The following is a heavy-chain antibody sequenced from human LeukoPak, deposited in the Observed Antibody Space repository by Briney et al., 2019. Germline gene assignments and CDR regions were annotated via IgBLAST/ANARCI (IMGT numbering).Heavy chain of an antibody. CDR1: GFIFSSYS. J-gene: IGHJ4*02. V-gene: IGHV3-21*01. Sequence: GGSLRLSCAASGFIFSSYSMNWVRQAPGKGLEWVSSISSSSNFIYYADSVKGRFTISRDNAKNSLYLQMNSLRAEDTAVYFCARGALYYYDSSGPTYYFDYWGQGTLVTVSS. D-gene: IGHD3-22*01. CDR2: ISSSSNFI. CDR3: ARGALYYYDSSGPTYYFDY.